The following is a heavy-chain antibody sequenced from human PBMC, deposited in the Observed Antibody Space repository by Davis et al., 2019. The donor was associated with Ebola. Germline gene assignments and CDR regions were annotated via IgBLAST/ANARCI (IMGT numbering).Heavy chain of an antibody. CDR1: GFTFSSYD. CDR3: ARAIWSYYYDSSGTDMDV. Sequence: GESLKISCAASGFTFSSYDMNWVRQAPGKGLEWVSYITSSSSTIYYADSVKGRFTISRDNAKNSLYLQMNSLGDEDTAVYYCARAIWSYYYDSSGTDMDVWGQGTTVTVSS. D-gene: IGHD3-22*01. J-gene: IGHJ6*02. CDR2: ITSSSSTI. V-gene: IGHV3-48*02.